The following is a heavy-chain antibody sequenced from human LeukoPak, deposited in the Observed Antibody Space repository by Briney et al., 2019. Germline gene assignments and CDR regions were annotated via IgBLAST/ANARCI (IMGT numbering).Heavy chain of an antibody. CDR1: GFTFSSYS. CDR3: AKHYDILTGQYYFDY. D-gene: IGHD3-9*01. J-gene: IGHJ4*02. V-gene: IGHV3-21*01. Sequence: PGGSLRLSSAASGFTFSSYSMNWVRQAPGKGLEWVSSISSSSSYIYYADSVKGRFTISRDNAKNSLYLQMNSLRAEDTAVYYCAKHYDILTGQYYFDYWGQGTLVTVSS. CDR2: ISSSSSYI.